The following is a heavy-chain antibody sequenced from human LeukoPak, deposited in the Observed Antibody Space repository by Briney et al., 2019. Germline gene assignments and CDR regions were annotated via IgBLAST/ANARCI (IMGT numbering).Heavy chain of an antibody. CDR1: GGSIGNFY. CDR3: ARGGVLLGIDY. D-gene: IGHD2-8*02. V-gene: IGHV4-59*01. J-gene: IGHJ4*02. CDR2: VYSSGNT. Sequence: SETLPLTCTVSGGSIGNFYWNWIRQPPGKGLEWIGYVYSSGNTNYNPSLKSRVIISVDTSKNQFSLKLSSVTAADTAVYYCARGGVLLGIDYWGQGTLVTVSS.